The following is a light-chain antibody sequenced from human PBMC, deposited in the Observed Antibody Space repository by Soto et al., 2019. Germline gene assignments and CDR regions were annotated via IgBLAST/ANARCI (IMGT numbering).Light chain of an antibody. CDR1: QSVSSC. CDR2: EAS. CDR3: QQYGTYPPA. J-gene: IGKJ1*01. V-gene: IGKV3-11*01. Sequence: EIQLTQSPATLSLSLGDRVTITCRASQSVSSCLAWYQQKPGQAPRLLIYEASNRATGIPARFSGSGSGTDFTLTISSLEPEDFAVYNCQQYGTYPPAFGQGTKVDIK.